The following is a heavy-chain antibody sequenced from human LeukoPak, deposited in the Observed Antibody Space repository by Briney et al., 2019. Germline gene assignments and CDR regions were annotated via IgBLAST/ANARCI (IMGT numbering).Heavy chain of an antibody. CDR2: IGWNSGRI. V-gene: IGHV3-9*03. J-gene: IGHJ3*02. CDR1: GFTFDDYA. Sequence: GGSLRLSCAASGFTFDDYAMHWVRQAPGKGLEWVSGIGWNSGRIGYADSVKGRFTISRDNAKNSLYLQMNSLRAEDMALYYCARYYGDYDAFDIWGQGTMVTVSS. D-gene: IGHD4-17*01. CDR3: ARYYGDYDAFDI.